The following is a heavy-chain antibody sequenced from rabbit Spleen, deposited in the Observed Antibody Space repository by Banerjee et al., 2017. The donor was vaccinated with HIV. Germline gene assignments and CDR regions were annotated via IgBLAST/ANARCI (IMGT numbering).Heavy chain of an antibody. V-gene: IGHV1S45*01. CDR1: GFSFSGSAW. D-gene: IGHD1-1*01. CDR2: IYTGNVKA. J-gene: IGHJ4*01. Sequence: QEQLEESGGDLVKPGGTLTLTCTVSGFSFSGSAWICWVRQAPGKGLEWIACIYTGNVKAYYASWAKGRFTISKTSSTTVTLRMTSLTVADTATYFCTRDSGSGPYIDGYFNLWGPGTLVTVS. CDR3: TRDSGSGPYIDGYFNL.